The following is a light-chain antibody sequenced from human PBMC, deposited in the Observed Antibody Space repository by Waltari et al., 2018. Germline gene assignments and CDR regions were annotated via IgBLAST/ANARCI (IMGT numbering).Light chain of an antibody. CDR3: GTWDSSLSAWV. V-gene: IGLV1-51*01. CDR2: DNN. J-gene: IGLJ3*02. Sequence: QSVLTLPPSVSAAPGPKVTISCSGSSSNIGNNYVSWYQQLPGTAPKLLIYDNNKRPSGIPDRFSGSKSGTSATLGITGLQTGDEADYYCGTWDSSLSAWVFGGGTKLTVL. CDR1: SSNIGNNY.